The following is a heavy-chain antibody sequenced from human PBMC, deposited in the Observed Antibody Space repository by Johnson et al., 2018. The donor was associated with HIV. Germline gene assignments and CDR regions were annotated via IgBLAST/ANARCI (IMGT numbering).Heavy chain of an antibody. Sequence: QVQLVESGGGVVQPGRSLRLSCAASEFTLSNYAMHWVRQAPGKGLEWVAVISYDGSIKYYADSVKGRFTISRDNSKNTLYLQMNSLRAEDTAVYYCAKFEPDAFDSWGQGTMVTVSS. D-gene: IGHD1-14*01. V-gene: IGHV3-30*18. CDR1: EFTLSNYA. CDR3: AKFEPDAFDS. J-gene: IGHJ3*02. CDR2: ISYDGSIK.